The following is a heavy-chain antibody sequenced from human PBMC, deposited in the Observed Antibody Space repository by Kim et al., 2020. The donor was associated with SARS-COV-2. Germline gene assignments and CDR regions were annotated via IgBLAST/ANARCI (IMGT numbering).Heavy chain of an antibody. CDR1: GFTFGDYA. Sequence: GGSLRLSCTASGFTFGDYAMSWVRQAPGKGLEWVGFIRSKAYGGTTEYAASVKGRFTISRDDSKSIAYLQMNSLKTEDTAVYYCTRGTPGPVYYYYGMDVWGQGTTVTVSS. CDR3: TRGTPGPVYYYYGMDV. CDR2: IRSKAYGGTT. V-gene: IGHV3-49*04. D-gene: IGHD1-7*01. J-gene: IGHJ6*02.